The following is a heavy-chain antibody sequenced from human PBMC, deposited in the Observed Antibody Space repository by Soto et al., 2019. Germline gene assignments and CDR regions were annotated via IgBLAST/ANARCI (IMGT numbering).Heavy chain of an antibody. V-gene: IGHV4-59*01. CDR2: MYNTGST. J-gene: IGHJ6*02. CDR1: GPSISGYY. Sequence: SETLSLTCTFSGPSISGYYWSRSRQPPGKGLEWIGYMYNTGSTVYNPSFKSRVTISVDTSKNQFSLKLNSVTAADTAVYYCARDLWGYCGTDCYPLDVWGQGTTVTVS. CDR3: ARDLWGYCGTDCYPLDV. D-gene: IGHD2-21*02.